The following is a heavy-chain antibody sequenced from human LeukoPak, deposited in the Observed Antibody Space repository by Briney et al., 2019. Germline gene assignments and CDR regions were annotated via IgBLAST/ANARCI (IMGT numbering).Heavy chain of an antibody. CDR1: GGSISGYY. CDR2: IHHSGTS. D-gene: IGHD3-3*02. J-gene: IGHJ4*02. V-gene: IGHV4-59*08. CDR3: ARGQFWSGYSI. Sequence: SETLSLTCSVSGGSISGYYWTWIRQPPGKGLEWIGYIHHSGTSNYSPSLKSRVTMSVDTSKNQFSLNLSSVTAADTAVYYCARGQFWSGYSIWGQGTLVTVSS.